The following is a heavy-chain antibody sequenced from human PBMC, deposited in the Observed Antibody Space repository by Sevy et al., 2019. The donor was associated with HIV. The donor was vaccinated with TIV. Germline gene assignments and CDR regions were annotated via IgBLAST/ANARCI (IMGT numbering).Heavy chain of an antibody. J-gene: IGHJ3*02. CDR1: GYSFVGYW. V-gene: IGHV5-51*01. CDR3: ARSREGLVIDAFDI. CDR2: IFPGNSDA. D-gene: IGHD1-26*01. Sequence: GESLKISCTASGYSFVGYWIGWVRQRPGKGLEYMGIIFPGNSDARVSPSFQGQVTISADKSTSTAYLHWSSLRASDTAMYYCARSREGLVIDAFDIWGQGTMVTVSS.